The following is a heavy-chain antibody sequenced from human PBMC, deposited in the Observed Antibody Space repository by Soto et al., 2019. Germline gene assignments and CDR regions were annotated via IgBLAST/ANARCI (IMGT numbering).Heavy chain of an antibody. CDR1: GFTFSSYG. CDR3: AKVYLYSHLNDALDI. J-gene: IGHJ3*02. V-gene: IGHV3-30*18. D-gene: IGHD2-8*01. CDR2: ISYDGSNK. Sequence: GGSLRLSCAASGFTFSSYGMHWVRQAPGKGLEWVAVISYDGSNKYYADSVKGRFTISRDNSKNTLYLQMNSLRAEDTAVYYCAKVYLYSHLNDALDIWGRGTMVTVSS.